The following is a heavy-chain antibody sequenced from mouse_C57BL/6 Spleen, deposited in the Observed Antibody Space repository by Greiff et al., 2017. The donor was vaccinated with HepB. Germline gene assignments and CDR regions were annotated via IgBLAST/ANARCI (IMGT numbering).Heavy chain of an antibody. Sequence: QVQLKQSGPELVKPGASVKISCKASGYAFSSSWMNWVKQRPGKGLEWIGRIYPGDGDTNYNGKFKGKATLTADKSSSTAYMQLSSLTSEDSAVYFCASEASYYYGSSYDAYAMDYWGQGTSVTVSS. V-gene: IGHV1-82*01. J-gene: IGHJ4*01. D-gene: IGHD1-1*01. CDR2: IYPGDGDT. CDR1: GYAFSSSW. CDR3: ASEASYYYGSSYDAYAMDY.